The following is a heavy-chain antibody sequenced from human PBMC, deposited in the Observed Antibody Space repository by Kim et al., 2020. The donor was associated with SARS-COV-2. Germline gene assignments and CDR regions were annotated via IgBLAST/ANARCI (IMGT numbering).Heavy chain of an antibody. D-gene: IGHD3-22*01. Sequence: SETLSLTCTVSGGSISSSSYYWGWIRQPPGKGLEWIGSIYYSGSTYYNPSLKSRVTISVDTSKNQFSLKLSSVTAADTAVYYCARRAYYYDSSGARWGQGTLVTVSS. V-gene: IGHV4-39*01. CDR1: GGSISSSSYY. J-gene: IGHJ4*02. CDR3: ARRAYYYDSSGAR. CDR2: IYYSGST.